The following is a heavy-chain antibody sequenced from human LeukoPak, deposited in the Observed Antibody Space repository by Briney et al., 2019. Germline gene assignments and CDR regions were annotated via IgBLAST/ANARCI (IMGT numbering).Heavy chain of an antibody. D-gene: IGHD2-15*01. J-gene: IGHJ3*02. Sequence: SETLSLTCAVYGGSFSGYYWSWIRQPPGKGLEWIGEVNHSGSTNYIPSLKSRVTVSVDTSKNQFSLKLSSVTAADTAVYYCARGGGYCSGGSCQDAFDIWGQGTMVTVSS. V-gene: IGHV4-34*01. CDR2: VNHSGST. CDR3: ARGGGYCSGGSCQDAFDI. CDR1: GGSFSGYY.